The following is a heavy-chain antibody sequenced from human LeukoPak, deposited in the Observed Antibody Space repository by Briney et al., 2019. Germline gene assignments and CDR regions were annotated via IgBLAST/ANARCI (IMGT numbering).Heavy chain of an antibody. CDR1: GYTFTGYY. V-gene: IGHV1-2*02. D-gene: IGHD3-10*01. CDR2: INPNSGGT. J-gene: IGHJ5*02. CDR3: ARGYYYGSGDNWFDP. Sequence: ASVKVSCKASGYTFTGYYMHWVRQAPGQGLEWMGWINPNSGGTNYAQKFQGRVTMTRDTSISTAYMELSRLRSDDTAVYYCARGYYYGSGDNWFDPWGQGTLVTVSS.